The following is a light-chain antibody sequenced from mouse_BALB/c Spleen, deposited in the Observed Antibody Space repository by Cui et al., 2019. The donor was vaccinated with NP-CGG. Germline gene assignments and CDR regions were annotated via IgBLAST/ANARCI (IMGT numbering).Light chain of an antibody. CDR3: ALWYSNHWV. CDR2: GTN. Sequence: QAVVTPESALTTSPGETVTLTCRSSTGTVTTNNYANGVQEKPDHLFTGLIGGTNNRAPGVPARFSGSLIGDKAALTISGAQTEDEAIYFCALWYSNHWVFGGGTKLTVL. J-gene: IGLJ1*01. V-gene: IGLV1*01. CDR1: TGTVTTNNY.